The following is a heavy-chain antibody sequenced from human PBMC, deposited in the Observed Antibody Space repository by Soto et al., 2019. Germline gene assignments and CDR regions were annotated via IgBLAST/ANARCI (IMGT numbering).Heavy chain of an antibody. D-gene: IGHD3-16*01. V-gene: IGHV3-7*01. CDR3: ARDIGFDYVN. J-gene: IGHJ4*02. Sequence: GGSLRLSCAVSGFNVMSYWMSWVRQAPGKGLEWVASVKEDGSELYYLHSVRGRFSISRDSAGNALHLTMNYLSAEDTGVYFCARDIGFDYVNWGQGIPVTVSS. CDR2: VKEDGSEL. CDR1: GFNVMSYW.